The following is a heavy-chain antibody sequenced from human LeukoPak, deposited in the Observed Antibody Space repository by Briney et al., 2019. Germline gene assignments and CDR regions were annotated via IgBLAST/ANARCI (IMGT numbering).Heavy chain of an antibody. V-gene: IGHV4-38-2*02. D-gene: IGHD6-25*01. J-gene: IGHJ3*02. CDR2: IYHSGST. CDR1: GYSISSGYY. Sequence: SETLSLTCTVSGYSISSGYYWGWIRQPPGKGLEWIGSIYHSGSTYYNPSLKSRVTVSVDTSKNQFSLKMSSVTAADTAVYYCARLKLAAGPPRNAFDIWGQGTMVTVSS. CDR3: ARLKLAAGPPRNAFDI.